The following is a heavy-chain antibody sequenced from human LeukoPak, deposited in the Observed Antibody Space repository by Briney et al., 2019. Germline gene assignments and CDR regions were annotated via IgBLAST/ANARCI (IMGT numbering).Heavy chain of an antibody. CDR2: ISYDGSSK. V-gene: IGHV3-30*04. D-gene: IGHD2-15*01. CDR1: GFTFSSYA. J-gene: IGHJ4*02. Sequence: GESLRLSCAASGFTFSSYAMHWVRQAPGKGLEWVAVISYDGSSKYADSVKGRFTVSRDNSKNSLYLQMNSLRAEDTAVYYCARGGSYAYDFWGQGTLVTVSS. CDR3: ARGGSYAYDF.